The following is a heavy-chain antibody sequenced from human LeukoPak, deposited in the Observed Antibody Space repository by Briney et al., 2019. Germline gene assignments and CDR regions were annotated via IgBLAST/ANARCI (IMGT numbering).Heavy chain of an antibody. Sequence: GESLKISCKGSGYSFTSYWIGWVRQMPGKGLEWMGIIYPGDSDTRYSPSFQGQVTISADKSISTAYLQWSGLKASDTAMYYCARADYIMITFGGVIAPDYFDYWGQGTLVTVSS. CDR3: ARADYIMITFGGVIAPDYFDY. CDR1: GYSFTSYW. V-gene: IGHV5-51*01. CDR2: IYPGDSDT. J-gene: IGHJ4*02. D-gene: IGHD3-16*02.